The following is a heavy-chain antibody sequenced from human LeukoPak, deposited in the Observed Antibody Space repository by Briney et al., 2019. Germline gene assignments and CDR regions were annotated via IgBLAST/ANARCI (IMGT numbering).Heavy chain of an antibody. J-gene: IGHJ4*02. CDR1: GFTFSSYS. V-gene: IGHV3-48*01. D-gene: IGHD6-19*01. Sequence: GGSLRLSCAASGFTFSSYSMNWVRQAPGKGLEWGSYISSSSGNIYYADSVKGRFTISRDNAKTSLYLQMNSLRAEDMAVYYCATDIIVVAGSDYWGQGTLVTVSS. CDR3: ATDIIVVAGSDY. CDR2: ISSSSGNI.